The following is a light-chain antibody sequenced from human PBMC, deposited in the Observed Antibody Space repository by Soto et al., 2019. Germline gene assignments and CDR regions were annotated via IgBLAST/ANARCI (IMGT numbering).Light chain of an antibody. CDR3: QHYYRLSPT. Sequence: PGERATLSCRASQNIITYLAWYQQKPGQAPRLLIYGASTRATGVPDRLSGSGSGADFTLTINRLEPEDFAVYFCQHYYRLSPTYGQGTKLEV. CDR1: QNIITY. J-gene: IGKJ2*01. CDR2: GAS. V-gene: IGKV3-20*01.